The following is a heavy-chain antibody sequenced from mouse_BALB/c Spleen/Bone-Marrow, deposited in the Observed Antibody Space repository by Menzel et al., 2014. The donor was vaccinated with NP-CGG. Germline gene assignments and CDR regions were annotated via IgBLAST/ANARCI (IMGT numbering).Heavy chain of an antibody. J-gene: IGHJ4*01. CDR1: GFTFTDYY. Sequence: DVKLVESGGGLVQPGGSLRLSCATSGFTFTDYYMSWVRQPPGKALEWLGFIRNKANGYTTEHSASVKGRFTISRDNSQSILYLQMNTLRAEDSATYYCARDDAMDYWGQGTSVTVSS. CDR3: ARDDAMDY. V-gene: IGHV7-3*02. CDR2: IRNKANGYTT.